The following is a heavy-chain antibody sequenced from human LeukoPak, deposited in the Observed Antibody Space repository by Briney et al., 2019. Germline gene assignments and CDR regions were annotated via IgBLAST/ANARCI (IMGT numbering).Heavy chain of an antibody. D-gene: IGHD3-22*01. CDR3: AKGYYYDSSGYYYPPFEY. V-gene: IGHV3-30*18. CDR1: GFTFSSYG. J-gene: IGHJ4*02. CDR2: ISYDGSNK. Sequence: GGSLRLSCAASGFTFSSYGMHWVRQAPGKGLEWVAVISYDGSNKYYADSVKGRFTISRDNSKNTLYLQMNSLRAEDTAVYYCAKGYYYDSSGYYYPPFEYWGQGTLATVSS.